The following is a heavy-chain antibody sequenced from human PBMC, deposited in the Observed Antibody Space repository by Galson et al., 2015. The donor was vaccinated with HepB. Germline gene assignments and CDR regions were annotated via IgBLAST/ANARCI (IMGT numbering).Heavy chain of an antibody. CDR1: GFTFSSYA. J-gene: IGHJ4*02. CDR2: ISYDGSNK. CDR3: ARDVSAAGGWGLDYGDYGGVAY. V-gene: IGHV3-30*04. D-gene: IGHD4-17*01. Sequence: SLRLSCAASGFTFSSYAMHWVRQAPGKGLEWVAVISYDGSNKYYADSVKGRFTISRDNSKNSLYLQMNSLRAEDTAVYYCARDVSAAGGWGLDYGDYGGVAYWGQGTLVTVSS.